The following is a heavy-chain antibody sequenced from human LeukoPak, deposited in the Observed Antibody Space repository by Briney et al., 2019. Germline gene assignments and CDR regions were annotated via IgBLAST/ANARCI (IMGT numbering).Heavy chain of an antibody. J-gene: IGHJ4*02. CDR3: ARDWGDSGRPFDY. CDR1: GFTFSNYW. V-gene: IGHV3-7*03. CDR2: TKQDGSEK. D-gene: IGHD3-10*01. Sequence: GGSLRLSCAASGFTFSNYWMSWVRQAPGKGLEWEANTKQDGSEKYYVDSVKGRFTISRDNTKNSLYLQMNSLRAEDTAVYYCARDWGDSGRPFDYWGQGTLVTVSS.